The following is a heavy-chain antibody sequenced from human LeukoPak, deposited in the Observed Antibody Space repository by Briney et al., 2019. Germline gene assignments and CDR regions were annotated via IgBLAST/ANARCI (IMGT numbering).Heavy chain of an antibody. V-gene: IGHV3-48*03. CDR2: ISSSGGSI. Sequence: HSGGSLRLSCAAAGFTFSSYEMNWVRQAPGKGLEWVSYISSSGGSIFYADSVKGRFTISRDNAKNSLYLQMNSLRAEDTAVYYCARAYYDSSGFRAYGMDVWGQGTTVTVSS. CDR1: GFTFSSYE. J-gene: IGHJ6*02. D-gene: IGHD3-22*01. CDR3: ARAYYDSSGFRAYGMDV.